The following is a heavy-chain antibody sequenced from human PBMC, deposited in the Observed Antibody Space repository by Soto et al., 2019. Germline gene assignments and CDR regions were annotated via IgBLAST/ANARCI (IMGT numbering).Heavy chain of an antibody. D-gene: IGHD6-13*01. J-gene: IGHJ6*02. CDR1: GGTFSSYA. V-gene: IGHV1-69*01. CDR2: IIPIFGTA. CDR3: ARAPDSSSWPYYYGMDV. Sequence: QVQLVQSGAEVKKPGSSVKVSCKASGGTFSSYAISWVRQAPGQGLEWMGGIIPIFGTANYTQKFQGRVTITADESTSTAYMELSSLRSEDTAVYYCARAPDSSSWPYYYGMDVWGQGTTVTVSS.